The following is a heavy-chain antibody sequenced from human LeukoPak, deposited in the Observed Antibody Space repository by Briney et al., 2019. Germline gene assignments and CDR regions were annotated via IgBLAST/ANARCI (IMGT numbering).Heavy chain of an antibody. Sequence: ASVKVSCKTSGYTFTSYYIHWLRQAPGQRFEWMGWSDPKSGATKYEHFQGRVTMTRDTSISTAYMELSRLTSDDTAVYYCARGARYSGYDYRIRGFDYYYYMDVWGKGTTVTISS. D-gene: IGHD5-12*01. V-gene: IGHV1-2*02. CDR2: SDPKSGAT. CDR1: GYTFTSYY. J-gene: IGHJ6*03. CDR3: ARGARYSGYDYRIRGFDYYYYMDV.